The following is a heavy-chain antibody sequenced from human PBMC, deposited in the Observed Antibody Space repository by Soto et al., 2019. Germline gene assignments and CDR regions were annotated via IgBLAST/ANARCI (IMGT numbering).Heavy chain of an antibody. J-gene: IGHJ4*02. Sequence: QVQLQESDPGLVKPSGTLSLTCAVSGGSISSSNWWSWVRQPPGKGLEWIGEIYHSGSTTYNPSLKSRGTISVDKSKNQSSLMLSSVTAADTAVYYCARAAMGGSSWPFDYWGQGTLVTVAS. CDR2: IYHSGST. D-gene: IGHD6-13*01. V-gene: IGHV4-4*02. CDR3: ARAAMGGSSWPFDY. CDR1: GGSISSSNW.